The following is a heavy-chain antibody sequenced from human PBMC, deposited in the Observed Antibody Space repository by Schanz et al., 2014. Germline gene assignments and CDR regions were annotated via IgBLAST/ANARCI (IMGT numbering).Heavy chain of an antibody. Sequence: EVQLLESGGGLVQPGGSLRLSCEASEFTFSSYKMNWVRQAPGKGLEWVSYISGTTTYTNYADSVKGRFTISRDNAKNSLYLQMNSLRAEDTAVYYCAKDPSHGDYDYYFDYWGQGTLVTVSS. V-gene: IGHV3-48*04. CDR2: ISGTTTYT. CDR1: EFTFSSYK. CDR3: AKDPSHGDYDYYFDY. D-gene: IGHD3-22*01. J-gene: IGHJ4*02.